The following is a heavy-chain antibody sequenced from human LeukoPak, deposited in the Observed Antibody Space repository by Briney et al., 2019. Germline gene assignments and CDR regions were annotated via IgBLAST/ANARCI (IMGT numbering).Heavy chain of an antibody. J-gene: IGHJ1*01. CDR1: GFTFSSYS. D-gene: IGHD3-22*01. V-gene: IGHV3-21*01. Sequence: PGGSLRLSCAASGFTFSSYSMNWVRQAPGKGLEWVSSISSSSSYIYYADSVKGRFTISRDNAKNSLYLQMNSLRAEGTAVYYCARDTYYYDSSGYSEYFQHWGQGTLVTVSS. CDR3: ARDTYYYDSSGYSEYFQH. CDR2: ISSSSSYI.